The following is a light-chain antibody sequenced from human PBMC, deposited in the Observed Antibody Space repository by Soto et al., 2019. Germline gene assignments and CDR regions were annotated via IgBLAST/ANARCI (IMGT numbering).Light chain of an antibody. V-gene: IGKV1-12*01. CDR2: GSS. CDR3: QQANSYPWT. CDR1: QGVSDW. J-gene: IGKJ1*01. Sequence: IQMTQSQSSVSASVGDSVTITCRASQGVSDWVAWYQQKPGEAPKLLIYGSSSLLSGVPSRFSGTRSGTDFTLTISSLQPEDFATYYCQQANSYPWTFGQGTKVDIK.